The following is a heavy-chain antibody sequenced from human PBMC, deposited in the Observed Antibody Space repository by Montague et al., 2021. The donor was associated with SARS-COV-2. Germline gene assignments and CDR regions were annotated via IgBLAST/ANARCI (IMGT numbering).Heavy chain of an antibody. CDR3: ASGQMVRLDSESYCHYGMDV. CDR2: IYYSGST. J-gene: IGHJ6*02. V-gene: IGHV4-39*01. D-gene: IGHD3-10*01. CDR1: GGSISSTSYY. Sequence: SETLSLTCTVSGGSISSTSYYWGWIRQPPGKGLEWYGYIYYSGSTHYXXXLKSRVTISGDTSKNQFSLRVRSVTDADTAVYFCASGQMVRLDSESYCHYGMDVWGQGTTVTVSS.